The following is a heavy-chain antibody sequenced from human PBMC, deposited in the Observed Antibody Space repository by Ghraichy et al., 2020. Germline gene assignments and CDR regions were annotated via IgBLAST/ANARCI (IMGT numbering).Heavy chain of an antibody. D-gene: IGHD2-2*01. J-gene: IGHJ6*02. CDR3: ARHCSSTSCYYYCYYGMHV. CDR1: GGSISSSSYY. V-gene: IGHV4-39*01. CDR2: IYCSGST. Sequence: SETLSLTCTVSGGSISSSSYYWGWIRQPPGKGLEWIGSIYCSGSTYYNPSLKSRVTISVDTSKNQFSLKLSSVTAADTAVYYCARHCSSTSCYYYCYYGMHVWGQGTTVTVSS.